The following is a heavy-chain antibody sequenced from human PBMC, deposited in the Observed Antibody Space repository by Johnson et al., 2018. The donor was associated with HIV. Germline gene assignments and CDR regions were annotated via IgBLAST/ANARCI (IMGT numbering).Heavy chain of an antibody. D-gene: IGHD3-16*01. J-gene: IGHJ3*02. CDR2: ISYDGSNK. CDR1: GFTFSSYA. V-gene: IGHV3-30-3*01. CDR3: ARDNLRQLDAFDI. Sequence: QVQLVESGGGVVQPGRSLRLSCAASGFTFSSYAMHWVRQAPGKGLEWVAVISYDGSNKDYADSVKGRFTISRDNSKNTLYLQMNSLRAEDTAVYYCARDNLRQLDAFDIWGQGTMVTVSS.